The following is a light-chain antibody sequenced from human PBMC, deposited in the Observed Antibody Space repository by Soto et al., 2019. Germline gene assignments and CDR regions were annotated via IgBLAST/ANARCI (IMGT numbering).Light chain of an antibody. V-gene: IGKV3-20*01. CDR3: QQYGSPPYT. CDR1: QSVSSSY. CDR2: GAS. J-gene: IGKJ2*01. Sequence: EIVLTQSPGTLSLSPGERATLSCRASQSVSSSYLAWYQQKPGQAPRLLIYGASSRATGIPDRFSGSGSGTDFPLTISRLESEDFTVYYCQQYGSPPYTFGQGTKLEIK.